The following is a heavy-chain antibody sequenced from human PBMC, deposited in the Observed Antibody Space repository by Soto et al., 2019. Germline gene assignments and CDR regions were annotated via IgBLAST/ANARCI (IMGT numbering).Heavy chain of an antibody. J-gene: IGHJ4*02. CDR3: ARLEPRGWYFAY. D-gene: IGHD6-19*01. V-gene: IGHV4-39*01. CDR2: IYYSGST. Sequence: SETLSLTCTVSGGSISSSSYYWGWIRQPPGKGLEWIGSIYYSGSTYYNPSLKSRVTISVDTSKNQFSLKLSSVTAADTAVYYCARLEPRGWYFAYWGQGTLVTVSS. CDR1: GGSISSSSYY.